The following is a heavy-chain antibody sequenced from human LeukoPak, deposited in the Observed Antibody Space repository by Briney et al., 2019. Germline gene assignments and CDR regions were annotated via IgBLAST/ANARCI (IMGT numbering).Heavy chain of an antibody. CDR2: IYYSGST. D-gene: IGHD3-10*01. Sequence: SETLSLTCTVSGGSVSSGNYYWSWIRQPPGKGLEWIGYIYYSGSTDYNPSLKSRVTMSVDTSKNQLSLKVNSVTAADTAVYHCAGAPLFYDSGSYFDYWGQGTLVTVSS. V-gene: IGHV4-61*01. CDR1: GGSVSSGNYY. J-gene: IGHJ4*02. CDR3: AGAPLFYDSGSYFDY.